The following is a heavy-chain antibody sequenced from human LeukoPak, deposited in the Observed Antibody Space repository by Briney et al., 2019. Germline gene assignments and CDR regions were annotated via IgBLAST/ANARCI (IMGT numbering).Heavy chain of an antibody. CDR1: GFTFSSYW. D-gene: IGHD4-17*01. V-gene: IGHV3-7*01. CDR3: ARQFLTAVTTCWGGYSEY. Sequence: QAGGSLRLSCAASGFTFSSYWMSWVRQAPGKGLEWVASIKQDGSEKYYVDSVKGRFTISRDNAKNSLYLQMNSLRAEDTAVYYCARQFLTAVTTCWGGYSEYWGQGKLFTVSS. CDR2: IKQDGSEK. J-gene: IGHJ4*02.